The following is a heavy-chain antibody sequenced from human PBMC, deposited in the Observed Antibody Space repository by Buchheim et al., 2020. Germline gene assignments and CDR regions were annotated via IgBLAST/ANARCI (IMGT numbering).Heavy chain of an antibody. D-gene: IGHD3-10*01. CDR3: ARATLGPGGGLNLDY. J-gene: IGHJ4*02. CDR1: GFTFSSYS. CDR2: ISSSSSYI. V-gene: IGHV3-21*01. Sequence: EVQLVESGGGLVKPGGSLRLSCAASGFTFSSYSMNWVRQAPGKGLEWVSSISSSSSYIYYADSVKGRFTISRDNAKNTLYLQMSSLRAGDTAVYYCARATLGPGGGLNLDYWGQGTL.